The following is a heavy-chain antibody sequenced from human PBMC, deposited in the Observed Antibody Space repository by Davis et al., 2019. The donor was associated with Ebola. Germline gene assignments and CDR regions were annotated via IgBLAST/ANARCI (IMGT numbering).Heavy chain of an antibody. CDR2: IGSSSSYI. D-gene: IGHD3-9*01. J-gene: IGHJ4*02. CDR1: GFTFSNSG. V-gene: IGHV3-21*04. Sequence: GESLKISCAASGFTFSNSGMNWVRQAPGKGLEWVSSIGSSSSYIYYADSVKGRFTISRDNSINTLFLHMDSLRAEDTATYFCTTWLMAHFDYWGRGTLVTVSS. CDR3: TTWLMAHFDY.